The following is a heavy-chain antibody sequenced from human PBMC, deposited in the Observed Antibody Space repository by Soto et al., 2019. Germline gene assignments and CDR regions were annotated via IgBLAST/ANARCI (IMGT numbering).Heavy chain of an antibody. D-gene: IGHD3-10*01. V-gene: IGHV3-30-3*01. CDR1: GFTFSSYA. J-gene: IGHJ3*02. CDR2: ISYDGSNK. Sequence: QVQLVESGGGVVQPGRSLRLSCAASGFTFSSYAMHWVRQAPGKGLEWVAVISYDGSNKYYADSVKGRFTISRDNSKNTLYLQMNSLRAEDTAVYYCARDVTFRGVIISKTDDAFDIWGQGTMVTVSS. CDR3: ARDVTFRGVIISKTDDAFDI.